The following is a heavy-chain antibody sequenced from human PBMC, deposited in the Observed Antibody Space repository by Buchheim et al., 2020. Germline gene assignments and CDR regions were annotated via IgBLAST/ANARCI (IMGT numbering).Heavy chain of an antibody. J-gene: IGHJ4*02. V-gene: IGHV3-30-3*01. D-gene: IGHD3-10*01. CDR1: GFTFSSYA. Sequence: QVQLVESGGGVVQPGRSLRLSCAASGFTFSSYAMHWVRQAPGKGLEWVAVISYDGSNKYYADPVTGRFTISRDNSKNTLYLQMNSLRAEDTAVYYCARDMAGDFDYWGQGTL. CDR2: ISYDGSNK. CDR3: ARDMAGDFDY.